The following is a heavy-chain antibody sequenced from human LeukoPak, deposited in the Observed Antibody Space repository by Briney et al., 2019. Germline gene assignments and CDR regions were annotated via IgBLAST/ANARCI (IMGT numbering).Heavy chain of an antibody. CDR3: ARHRDYDNSGYYPYFDY. J-gene: IGHJ4*02. CDR2: IHHSGST. V-gene: IGHV4-59*01. CDR1: GGSISSYY. D-gene: IGHD3-22*01. Sequence: PSETLSLTCTVSGGSISSYYWSWIRQPPGKGLEWIGYIHHSGSTNYKPSLKSRVTISVDTSKNQFSLKLTSVTAADTAVYYCARHRDYDNSGYYPYFDYWGQGTLVTVSS.